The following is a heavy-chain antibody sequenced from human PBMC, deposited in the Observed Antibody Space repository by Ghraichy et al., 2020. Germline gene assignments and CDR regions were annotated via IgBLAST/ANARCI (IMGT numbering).Heavy chain of an antibody. D-gene: IGHD3-10*01. J-gene: IGHJ4*02. CDR1: GGSISSYY. CDR3: ARGGHYYGSGSYYNEPFLFDY. Sequence: SETLSLTCTVSGGSISSYYWSWIRQPPGKGLEWIGYIYYSGSTNYNPSLKSRVTISVDTSKNQFSLKLSFVTAADTAGYYFARGGHYYGSGSYYNEPFLFDYWGQGTLVTVSS. CDR2: IYYSGST. V-gene: IGHV4-59*08.